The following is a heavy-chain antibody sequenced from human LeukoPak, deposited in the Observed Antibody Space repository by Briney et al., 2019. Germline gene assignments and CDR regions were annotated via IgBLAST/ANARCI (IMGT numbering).Heavy chain of an antibody. CDR3: ARAQGALDY. Sequence: GGSLRLSCAASGFTITTYAVNWVRQAPGKGLEWVSGIGGGGTEYYADSVKGRFIISSDSSLNLVHLQMNSLTVEDTAVYYCARAQGALDYWGQGTLVTVSS. J-gene: IGHJ4*02. CDR1: GFTITTYA. V-gene: IGHV3-23*01. D-gene: IGHD1-26*01. CDR2: IGGGGTE.